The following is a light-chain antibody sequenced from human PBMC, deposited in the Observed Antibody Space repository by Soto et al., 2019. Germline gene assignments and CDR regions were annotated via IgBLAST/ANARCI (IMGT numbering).Light chain of an antibody. CDR3: SSFTSRSTLV. J-gene: IGLJ1*01. CDR2: EVS. Sequence: QSALTQPASLSGSPGQSITLSCTGTSSDVGGYYYVSWYQHPPGKAPKLMIYEVSYRPSGGSNRFSGSKSGNTASLTISGLQAEDEADYYCSSFTSRSTLVFGTGTKLTVL. V-gene: IGLV2-14*01. CDR1: SSDVGGYYY.